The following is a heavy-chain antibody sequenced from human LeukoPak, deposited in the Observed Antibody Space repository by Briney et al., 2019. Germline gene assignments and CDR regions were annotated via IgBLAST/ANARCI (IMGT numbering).Heavy chain of an antibody. CDR1: GYTFTTYY. CDR2: INPSGGST. V-gene: IGHV1-46*01. D-gene: IGHD2-2*01. Sequence: ASVKVSCKASGYTFTTYYMHWVRQAPGQGLEWMGLINPSGGSTSYAQKFQGRVTMTRDTSTSTVYKELSSLRSEDTAVYYCARGYCSSNSCYGADAFDIWGQGTMVTVSS. CDR3: ARGYCSSNSCYGADAFDI. J-gene: IGHJ3*02.